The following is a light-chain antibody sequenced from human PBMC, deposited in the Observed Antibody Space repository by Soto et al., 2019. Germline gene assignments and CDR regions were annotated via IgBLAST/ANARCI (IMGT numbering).Light chain of an antibody. J-gene: IGKJ2*01. CDR3: QQSYSTPYT. CDR2: AAS. CDR1: QSISSY. Sequence: DIQMTQSPSSLSASVGDRVTITCRASQSISSYLNWYQQKPGKAPKLLIYAASSLQSGVPSRCSGSGSGTDFTLTISSLQPEDFATYYCQQSYSTPYTFGQGTNLDI. V-gene: IGKV1-39*01.